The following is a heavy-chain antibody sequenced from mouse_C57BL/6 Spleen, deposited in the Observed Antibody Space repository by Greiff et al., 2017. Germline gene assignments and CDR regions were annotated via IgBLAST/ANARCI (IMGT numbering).Heavy chain of an antibody. CDR3: ANCAFDY. CDR1: GYTFTSYW. CDR2: IDPSDSYT. J-gene: IGHJ2*01. V-gene: IGHV1-69*01. D-gene: IGHD4-1*01. Sequence: QVQLQQSGAELVMPGASVKLSCKASGYTFTSYWMHWVKQRPGQGLEWIGEIDPSDSYTNYNQKFKGKSTLTVDKSSSTAYMQLSSLTSEDSAVYYCANCAFDYWGQGTTLTVSS.